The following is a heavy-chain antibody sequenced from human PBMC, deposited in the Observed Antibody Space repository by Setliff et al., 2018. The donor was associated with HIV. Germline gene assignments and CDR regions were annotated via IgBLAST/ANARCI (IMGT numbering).Heavy chain of an antibody. J-gene: IGHJ4*02. V-gene: IGHV3-23*01. CDR1: GFTFNTYS. CDR2: IIESGGT. CDR3: AKNIAGVCYSGLDY. D-gene: IGHD2-15*01. Sequence: GGSLRLSCAASGFTFNTYSMNWVRQAPGKGLEWVSAIIESGGTFYTDSVKGRFTISRDNSKNTLYLQMNSLGAADTAVYYCAKNIAGVCYSGLDYWGQGALVTVSS.